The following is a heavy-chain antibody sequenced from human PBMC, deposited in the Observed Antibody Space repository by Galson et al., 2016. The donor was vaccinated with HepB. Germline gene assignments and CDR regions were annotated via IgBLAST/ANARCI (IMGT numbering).Heavy chain of an antibody. D-gene: IGHD6-19*01. Sequence: ETLSLTCAVYGGSFSGYYWSWIRQPPGKGLEWIGEINHSGSTNYNPSVKSRVTIPLDPSNNQFSLKLGSVTAADTAVYYCASTSAWVDNWFDPWGQGTLVTVSS. CDR1: GGSFSGYY. CDR2: INHSGST. V-gene: IGHV4-34*01. CDR3: ASTSAWVDNWFDP. J-gene: IGHJ5*02.